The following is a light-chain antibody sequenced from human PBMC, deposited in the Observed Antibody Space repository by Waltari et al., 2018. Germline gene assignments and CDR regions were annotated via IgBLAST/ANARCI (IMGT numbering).Light chain of an antibody. J-gene: IGLJ2*01. V-gene: IGLV2-14*03. CDR1: SSAIGVSNY. CDR3: SSYSGTNTRVI. Sequence: QSALTQPASVSGSPGQSITIPCTGTSSAIGVSNYVPWNQQQPGTAPKMIIYDVSHRPSGVSNRFSGSKSGNTASLIISGLQSEDEGDYYCSSYSGTNTRVIFGGGTKLTVL. CDR2: DVS.